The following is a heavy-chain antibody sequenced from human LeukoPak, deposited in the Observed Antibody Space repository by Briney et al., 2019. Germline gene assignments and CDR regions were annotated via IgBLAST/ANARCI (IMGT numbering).Heavy chain of an antibody. J-gene: IGHJ6*03. CDR2: MNPNSGNT. CDR3: ARGPRANYDFWSGYYTNYYYYYMDV. D-gene: IGHD3-3*01. Sequence: ASVKVSCKASGYTFTSYDINWVRQATGQGLEWMGWMNPNSGNTGYAQKFQGRVTITRNTSISTAYMELSSLRSEDTAVYYCARGPRANYDFWSGYYTNYYYYYMDVWGKGTTVTVSS. CDR1: GYTFTSYD. V-gene: IGHV1-8*01.